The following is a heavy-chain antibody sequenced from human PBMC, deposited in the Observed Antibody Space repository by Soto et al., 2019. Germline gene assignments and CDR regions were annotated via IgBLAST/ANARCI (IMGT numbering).Heavy chain of an antibody. CDR2: IIPIFGTA. V-gene: IGHV1-69*13. Sequence: SVKVSCKASGGTFSSYAISWVRQAPGQGLEWMGGIIPIFGTANYAQKFQGRVTITADESTSTAYMELSSLRSEDTAVYYCARARGYSGYDFGVPNRFDPWGQGTLVTVSS. CDR1: GGTFSSYA. CDR3: ARARGYSGYDFGVPNRFDP. D-gene: IGHD5-12*01. J-gene: IGHJ5*02.